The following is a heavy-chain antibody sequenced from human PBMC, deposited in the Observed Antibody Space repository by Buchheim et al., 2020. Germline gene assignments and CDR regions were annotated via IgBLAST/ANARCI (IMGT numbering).Heavy chain of an antibody. J-gene: IGHJ4*02. Sequence: QVQLQESGPGLVKPSQTLSLTCPVSGGSISSGGYYWSWIRQHPGKGLEWIGDIYYSGSTYYNPSLTIPVSISVDTSKHLFSLKLSSVTAADTAVYYCARAPGVVAATNIDYWGQGNL. CDR2: IYYSGST. V-gene: IGHV4-31*01. CDR3: ARAPGVVAATNIDY. D-gene: IGHD2-15*01. CDR1: GGSISSGGYY.